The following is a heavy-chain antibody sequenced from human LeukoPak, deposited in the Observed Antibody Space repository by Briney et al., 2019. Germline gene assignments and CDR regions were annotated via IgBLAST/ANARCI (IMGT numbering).Heavy chain of an antibody. V-gene: IGHV4-39*01. Sequence: SETLSLTCTVSGGSISSSTYYWGWIRQSPGKGLEWIGSVHYSGGSYYNPSLKSRVTISLNTSKNQFSLKLSSVTAADTAVYYCARSRGGTVGYWGQGTLVTVSS. CDR1: GGSISSSTYY. J-gene: IGHJ4*02. CDR3: ARSRGGTVGY. CDR2: VHYSGGS. D-gene: IGHD2-15*01.